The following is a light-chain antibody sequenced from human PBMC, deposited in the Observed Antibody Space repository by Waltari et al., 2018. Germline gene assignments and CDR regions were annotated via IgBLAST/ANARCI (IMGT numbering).Light chain of an antibody. CDR1: TSERGGYNF. CDR2: DVT. J-gene: IGLJ2*01. Sequence: QSALTQPASVSGSPGQSITLSFTEPTSERGGYNFTSWHQQHPGQAPKLMIYDVTNRPSGVSDRFSGSKSGNSASLTISGLQAEDEADYYCSSYTSSNTVVFGGGTKLTVL. V-gene: IGLV2-14*03. CDR3: SSYTSSNTVV.